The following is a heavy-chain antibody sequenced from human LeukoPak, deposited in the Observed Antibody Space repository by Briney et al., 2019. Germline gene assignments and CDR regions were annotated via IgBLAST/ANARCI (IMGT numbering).Heavy chain of an antibody. CDR2: ISWNSGSI. J-gene: IGHJ4*02. V-gene: IGHV3-9*03. D-gene: IGHD3-9*01. CDR1: GFTFDDYA. Sequence: PGGSLRLSCAASGFTFDDYAMHWVRQAPGKGLEWVSGISWNSGSIGYADSVKGRFTISRDNVKNSLYLQMNSLRAEDMALYYCAKARGYDILTGYSYFDYWGQGTLVTVSS. CDR3: AKARGYDILTGYSYFDY.